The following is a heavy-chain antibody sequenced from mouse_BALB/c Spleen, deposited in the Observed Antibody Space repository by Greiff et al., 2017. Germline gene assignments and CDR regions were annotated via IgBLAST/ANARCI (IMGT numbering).Heavy chain of an antibody. CDR2: ISSGGGST. J-gene: IGHJ3*01. CDR3: ARRGMDYFAY. CDR1: GFAFSSYD. D-gene: IGHD2-10*02. V-gene: IGHV5-12-1*01. Sequence: DVMLVESGGGLVKPGGSLKLSCAASGFAFSSYDMSWVRQTPEKRLEWVAYISSGGGSTYYPDTVKGRFTISRDNAKNTLYLQMSSLKSEDTAMYYCARRGMDYFAYWGQGTLVTVSA.